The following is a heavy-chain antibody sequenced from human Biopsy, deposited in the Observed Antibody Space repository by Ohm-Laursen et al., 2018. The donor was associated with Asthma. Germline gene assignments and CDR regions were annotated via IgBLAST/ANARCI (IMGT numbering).Heavy chain of an antibody. CDR2: VNTGNGDT. V-gene: IGHV1-3*04. CDR1: GYTFIGCH. J-gene: IGHJ3*01. Sequence: ASVKVSCKASGYTFIGCHIHWMRQAPGQGLEWMGWVNTGNGDTKYSQKFQGRVTITRDTSASTAYMELRSLRSEDTATYYCARTYYDFWTGQVKDVFGVWGQGTMVTVSS. CDR3: ARTYYDFWTGQVKDVFGV. D-gene: IGHD3-3*01.